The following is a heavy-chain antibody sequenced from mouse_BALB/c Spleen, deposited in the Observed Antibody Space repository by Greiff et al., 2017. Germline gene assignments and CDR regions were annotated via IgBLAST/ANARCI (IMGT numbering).Heavy chain of an antibody. V-gene: IGHV1-9*01. J-gene: IGHJ4*01. D-gene: IGHD2-14*01. CDR3: ASRGYGYAMDY. CDR2: ILPGSGST. Sequence: VQLQQSGAELARPGASVKLSCKASGYTFSSYWIEWVKQRPGHGLEWIGEILPGSGSTNYNEKFKGKATFTADTSSNTAYMQLSSLTSEDSAVYYCASRGYGYAMDYWGQGTSVTVSS. CDR1: GYTFSSYW.